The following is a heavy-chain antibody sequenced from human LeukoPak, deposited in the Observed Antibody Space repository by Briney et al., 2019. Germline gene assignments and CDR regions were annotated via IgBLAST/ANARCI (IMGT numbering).Heavy chain of an antibody. D-gene: IGHD3-10*01. CDR3: GVYYYGTVSYYKTSEYFQH. V-gene: IGHV3-30*03. CDR2: ISYDGSNK. Sequence: GGSLRLSCAASGFTFSSYGMHWVRQAPGKGLEWVAVISYDGSNKYYADSVKGRFTISRDNSKNTLYLQMNSLRAEDKAVYYCGVYYYGTVSYYKTSEYFQHWGQGTLVTVSS. J-gene: IGHJ1*01. CDR1: GFTFSSYG.